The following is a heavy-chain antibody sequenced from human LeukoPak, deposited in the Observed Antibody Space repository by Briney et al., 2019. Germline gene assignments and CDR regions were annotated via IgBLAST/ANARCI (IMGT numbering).Heavy chain of an antibody. CDR2: FDPEDGET. CDR3: ATVPSSVGANY. J-gene: IGHJ4*02. CDR1: GYTLTELS. V-gene: IGHV1-24*01. D-gene: IGHD1-26*01. Sequence: ASVKVSCKVSGYTLTELSMHWVRQAPGKGLEWMGGFDPEDGETIYAQKFQGRVTMTEHTSTDTAYMELSSLRSEDTAVYYCATVPSSVGANYWGQGTLVTVSS.